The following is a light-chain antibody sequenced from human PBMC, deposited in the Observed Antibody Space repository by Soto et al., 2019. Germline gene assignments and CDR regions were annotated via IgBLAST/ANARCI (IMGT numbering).Light chain of an antibody. Sequence: DIVMTQSPDSLAVSLGESATINCKSSQSVLYNSNNKNYLAWYQQKPGHTPKLLIYRAATRESGVPDRFSGSGSGTDFTLTISSLQAEDVAVYYCQQYYSTPYTFGQGTKLEIK. J-gene: IGKJ2*01. CDR2: RAA. V-gene: IGKV4-1*01. CDR3: QQYYSTPYT. CDR1: QSVLYNSNNKNY.